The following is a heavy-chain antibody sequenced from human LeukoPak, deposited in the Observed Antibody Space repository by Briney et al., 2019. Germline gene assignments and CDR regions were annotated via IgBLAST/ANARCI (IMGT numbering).Heavy chain of an antibody. V-gene: IGHV3-23*01. CDR2: ISGSDGST. Sequence: PGGSLRLSCAASGFTFPIYWMHWVRQAPGKGLEWVSAISGSDGSTYYADSVKGRFTISRDNSKNTLYLLMNSLRAEDTAVYYCAKCPVYYDIKGGYYLDYWGQGTLVTVSS. CDR3: AKCPVYYDIKGGYYLDY. D-gene: IGHD3-9*01. J-gene: IGHJ4*02. CDR1: GFTFPIYW.